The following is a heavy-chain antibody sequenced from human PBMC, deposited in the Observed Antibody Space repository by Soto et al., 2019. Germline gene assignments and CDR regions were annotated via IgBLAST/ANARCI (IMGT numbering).Heavy chain of an antibody. J-gene: IGHJ5*02. V-gene: IGHV4-4*07. CDR1: GASISGFY. Sequence: SETLSLTCTVSGASISGFYWSWIWKSAGKGLEWIGRIYATGTTDYNPSLKSRVMMSVDTSKKQFSLKLRSVTAADTAVYYCVRDGTKTLRDWFDPWGQGISVTVSS. CDR3: VRDGTKTLRDWFDP. D-gene: IGHD1-1*01. CDR2: IYATGTT.